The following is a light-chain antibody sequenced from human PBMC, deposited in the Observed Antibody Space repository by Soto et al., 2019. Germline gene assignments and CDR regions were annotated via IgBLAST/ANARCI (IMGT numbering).Light chain of an antibody. CDR2: AAS. V-gene: IGKV1-39*01. J-gene: IGKJ1*01. CDR3: QQSYIEPWGT. Sequence: DIQMTQSPSSLSASVGDRVTITCRTSQNINNYLNWYQQRPGKAPKLLIYAASTLQSGVPSRFSGSGSGTDFTLAISSLQPEDFATYYCQQSYIEPWGTCGQGTKVDTK. CDR1: QNINNY.